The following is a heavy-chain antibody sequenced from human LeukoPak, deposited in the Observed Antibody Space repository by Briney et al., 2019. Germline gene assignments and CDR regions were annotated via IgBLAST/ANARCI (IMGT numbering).Heavy chain of an antibody. V-gene: IGHV3-23*01. Sequence: GGSLRLSCAASGFTFSSYAMNWVRQTPGKGLEWVSAISGSGGSTYYADSVKGRFTISRDNSKNTLYLQMNSLRAEDTAVYYCARDLSGAVAYWGQGTLVTVSS. CDR3: ARDLSGAVAY. D-gene: IGHD6-19*01. CDR1: GFTFSSYA. J-gene: IGHJ4*02. CDR2: ISGSGGST.